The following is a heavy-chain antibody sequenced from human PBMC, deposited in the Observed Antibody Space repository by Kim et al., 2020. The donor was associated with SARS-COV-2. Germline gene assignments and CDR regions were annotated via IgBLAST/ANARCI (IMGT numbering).Heavy chain of an antibody. Sequence: GGSLRLSCAASGITFTTAWLTWVRQTPGKGLEWIGRIKSKTDGGTIDYAGSVKGRFIVSRDDSKNTLYLQMNNLKADDTGVYYCTTQGTTVGDWGQGTLGTVFS. CDR1: GITFTTAW. D-gene: IGHD4-4*01. J-gene: IGHJ4*02. CDR3: TTQGTTVGD. V-gene: IGHV3-15*01. CDR2: IKSKTDGGTI.